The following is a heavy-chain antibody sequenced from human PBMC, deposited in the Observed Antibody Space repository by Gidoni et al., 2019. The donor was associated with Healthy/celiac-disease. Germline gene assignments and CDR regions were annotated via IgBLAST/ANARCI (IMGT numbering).Heavy chain of an antibody. V-gene: IGHV1-2*02. CDR3: ARADYDFWSGYSPPYGY. Sequence: QVQLVQSGAEVKKPGASVKVSCKASGYTFTGYYMHWVRQAPGQGLEWMGWINPNSGGTNYAQKFQGRVTMTRDTSISTAYMELSRLRSDDTAVYYCARADYDFWSGYSPPYGYWGQGTLVTVSS. D-gene: IGHD3-3*01. J-gene: IGHJ4*02. CDR2: INPNSGGT. CDR1: GYTFTGYY.